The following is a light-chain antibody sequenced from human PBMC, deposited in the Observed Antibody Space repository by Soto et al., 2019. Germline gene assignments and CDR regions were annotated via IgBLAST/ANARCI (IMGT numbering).Light chain of an antibody. CDR1: RSDIGAYNF. V-gene: IGLV2-14*03. CDR2: DVN. J-gene: IGLJ2*01. Sequence: QSALTQPASVSESRGQSITSSCTGTRSDIGAYNFVSWYQQHPGEVPKLMLYDVNVRPSGVSNRFSGSKSGNTASLTISGLQAEDEADYYCTSWTTSTTMIFGGGTKLTVL. CDR3: TSWTTSTTMI.